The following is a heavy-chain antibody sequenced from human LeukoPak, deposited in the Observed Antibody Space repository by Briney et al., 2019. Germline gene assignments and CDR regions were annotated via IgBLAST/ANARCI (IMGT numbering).Heavy chain of an antibody. Sequence: GGSLRLSCAASGFTFSNYAMSWVRQAPGKGLEWVSAISGSGGSTYYADSVKGRFTISRDNSKNTLYLQMNSLRAEDTAVYYRAKVGGSSWYTVDYWGQGTLVTVSS. CDR3: AKVGGSSWYTVDY. V-gene: IGHV3-23*01. D-gene: IGHD6-13*01. CDR1: GFTFSNYA. CDR2: ISGSGGST. J-gene: IGHJ4*02.